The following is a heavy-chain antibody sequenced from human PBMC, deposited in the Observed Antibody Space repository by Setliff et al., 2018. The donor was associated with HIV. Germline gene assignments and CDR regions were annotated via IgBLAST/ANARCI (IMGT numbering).Heavy chain of an antibody. Sequence: PSETLSLTCVVSGCSISSSNWWGWIRQPPGKGLEWIGYINHNELTYYNPSLKSRIIMSVDTSKKQLSLKLSSVTTVDTAVYFCARISNGFEPNAFDTWGLGTMVT. CDR3: ARISNGFEPNAFDT. CDR1: GCSISSSNW. V-gene: IGHV4-28*01. CDR2: INHNELT. D-gene: IGHD3-22*01. J-gene: IGHJ3*02.